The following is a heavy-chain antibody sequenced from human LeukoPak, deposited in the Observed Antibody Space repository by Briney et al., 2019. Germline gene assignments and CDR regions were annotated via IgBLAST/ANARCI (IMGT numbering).Heavy chain of an antibody. J-gene: IGHJ5*02. V-gene: IGHV1-8*01. CDR2: MNPNSGNT. D-gene: IGHD6-13*01. CDR3: ARSDLNYNSIAAAGGGFDP. CDR1: GYTFTSYD. Sequence: GASVKVSCKASGYTFTSYDINWVRQDTGQGLEWMGWMNPNSGNTGYAQKFQGRVTMTRNTSISTAYMELSSLRSEDTAVYYCARSDLNYNSIAAAGGGFDPWGQGTLVTVPS.